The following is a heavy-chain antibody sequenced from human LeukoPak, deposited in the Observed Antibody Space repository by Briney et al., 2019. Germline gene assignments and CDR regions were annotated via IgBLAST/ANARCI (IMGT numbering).Heavy chain of an antibody. J-gene: IGHJ4*02. V-gene: IGHV3-21*01. CDR1: GFTFSSYS. CDR2: ISSSSSYI. D-gene: IGHD1-26*01. CDR3: ARDTLVGATTVGNY. Sequence: PGGSLRLSCAASGFTFSSYSMNWVRQAPGQGLEWVSSISSSSSYIYYADSVKGRFTISRDNAKNSLYLQMNSLRAEDTAVYYCARDTLVGATTVGNYWGQGTLVTVSS.